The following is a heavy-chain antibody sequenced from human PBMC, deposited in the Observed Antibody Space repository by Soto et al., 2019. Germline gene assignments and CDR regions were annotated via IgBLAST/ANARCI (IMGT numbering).Heavy chain of an antibody. D-gene: IGHD3-16*01. CDR3: TRDLGGAGSD. CDR1: GFTFTSYW. Sequence: GGSLRLSCAASGFTFTSYWMHWVRQAPGKGLVWVSRIDNDGRTTNYADSVQGRFTISRDNAKNTLYLQMNSLRAEDTAIYYCTRDLGGAGSDWGQGTLVTVSS. V-gene: IGHV3-74*01. J-gene: IGHJ4*02. CDR2: IDNDGRTT.